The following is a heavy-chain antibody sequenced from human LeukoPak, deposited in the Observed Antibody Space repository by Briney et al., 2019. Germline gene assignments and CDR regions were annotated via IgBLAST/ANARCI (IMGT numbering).Heavy chain of an antibody. CDR2: ISYDGSNK. CDR3: AKDLGWIHFAY. CDR1: GFTFSSYG. J-gene: IGHJ4*02. Sequence: GGSLRLSCAASGFTFSSYGMHWVRQAPGKGLEWVAVISYDGSNKYYADSVKGRFTSSRDNSKNTLYLQMNSLRAEDTVVYYCAKDLGWIHFAYWGQGTLVTVSS. V-gene: IGHV3-30*18. D-gene: IGHD5-18*01.